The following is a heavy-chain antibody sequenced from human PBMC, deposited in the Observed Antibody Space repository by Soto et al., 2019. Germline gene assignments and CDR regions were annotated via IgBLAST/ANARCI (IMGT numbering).Heavy chain of an antibody. Sequence: EASVKVSCKASGYTFISYAMHWVRQAPGQRFEWMGWINAGNGNTKYSQKFQGRVTITRDTSASTAYMELSSLRSEDTALYYCARDWGTCSSTNCYYMDVWGKGTTVTVSS. V-gene: IGHV1-3*01. CDR3: ARDWGTCSSTNCYYMDV. CDR1: GYTFISYA. CDR2: INAGNGNT. J-gene: IGHJ6*03. D-gene: IGHD2-2*01.